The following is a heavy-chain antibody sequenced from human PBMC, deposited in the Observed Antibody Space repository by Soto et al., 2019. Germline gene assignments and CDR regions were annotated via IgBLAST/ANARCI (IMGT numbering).Heavy chain of an antibody. J-gene: IGHJ5*02. CDR1: GYTFTGYY. Sequence: ASVKVSCKASGYTFTGYYMHWVRQAPGQGLEWMGWINPNSGGTNYAQKFQGRVTMTRDTSISTAYMELSRLRSDDTAVYYCARDLWGIVVVPAAIEEERGFAPWGQGPLVTVSS. D-gene: IGHD2-2*02. CDR2: INPNSGGT. V-gene: IGHV1-2*02. CDR3: ARDLWGIVVVPAAIEEERGFAP.